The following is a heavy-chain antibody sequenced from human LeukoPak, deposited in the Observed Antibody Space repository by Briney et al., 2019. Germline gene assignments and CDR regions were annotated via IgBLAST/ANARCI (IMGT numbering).Heavy chain of an antibody. V-gene: IGHV3-15*01. CDR2: IKGKSDGGAT. J-gene: IGHJ4*02. CDR3: TTVETGNFYLDH. Sequence: VLLGGSLRLSCAASGFTFNNAWMSWVRQAPGKGLECVGRIKGKSDGGATDYAAPVKGRFTISRDDSLHTLFLQMNSLKTEDTAVYYCTTVETGNFYLDHWGQGTLVTVSS. CDR1: GFTFNNAW. D-gene: IGHD1-7*01.